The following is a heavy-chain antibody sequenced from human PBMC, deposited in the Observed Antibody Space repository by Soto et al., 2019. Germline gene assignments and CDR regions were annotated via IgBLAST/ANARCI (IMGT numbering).Heavy chain of an antibody. Sequence: SAALSVTCTASGGSIARSSYYWGWIRQPPGKGLEWIGSIYYSGSTYYNPSLKSRVTMSVDTSKNQFSLKLTSVTAADTAVYYCARVPGPWGQGTLVTVSS. J-gene: IGHJ5*02. CDR3: ARVPGP. CDR1: GGSIARSSYY. V-gene: IGHV4-39*01. CDR2: IYYSGST.